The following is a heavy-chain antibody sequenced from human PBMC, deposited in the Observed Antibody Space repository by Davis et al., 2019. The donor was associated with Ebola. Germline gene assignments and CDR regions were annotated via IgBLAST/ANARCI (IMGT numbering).Heavy chain of an antibody. CDR1: GYTFTGYY. D-gene: IGHD5-12*01. J-gene: IGHJ4*02. Sequence: ASVKVSCKASGYTFTGYYMHWVRQAPGQGLEWMGWINPNTGGTNYAQKLQGRVTMTTDTSTSTAYMELRSLRSDDTAVYYCARKAHSGYDWRGLFDYWGQGTLVTVSS. CDR3: ARKAHSGYDWRGLFDY. CDR2: INPNTGGT. V-gene: IGHV1-2*02.